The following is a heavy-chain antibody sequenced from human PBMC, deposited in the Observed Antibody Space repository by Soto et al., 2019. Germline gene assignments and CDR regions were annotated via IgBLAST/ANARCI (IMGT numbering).Heavy chain of an antibody. CDR3: ARDQQMGRLDP. V-gene: IGHV4-59*01. Sequence: QVQLQESGPGLVKPSETLSLTCTISGGSISSYYWTWIRQPPGKGLEWIGYVYYTGTTKYNPSLKSRVTISLDTSKNEFSLKMTSMTAADKAVYYCARDQQMGRLDPWGQGALVTVSS. D-gene: IGHD3-10*01. CDR2: VYYTGTT. J-gene: IGHJ5*02. CDR1: GGSISSYY.